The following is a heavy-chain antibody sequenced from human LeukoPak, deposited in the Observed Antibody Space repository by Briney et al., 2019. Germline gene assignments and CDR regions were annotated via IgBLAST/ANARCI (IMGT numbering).Heavy chain of an antibody. CDR1: GFTFRNFW. J-gene: IGHJ5*02. V-gene: IGHV3-23*01. CDR2: ISGSGGST. D-gene: IGHD3-3*01. Sequence: PGGSLRLSCAASGFTFRNFWMSWVRQAPGKGLEWVSAISGSGGSTYYADSVKGRFTISRDNSKNTLYLQMNSLRAEDTAVYYCAKTSHYDFWSGHQTNWFDPWGQGTLVTVSS. CDR3: AKTSHYDFWSGHQTNWFDP.